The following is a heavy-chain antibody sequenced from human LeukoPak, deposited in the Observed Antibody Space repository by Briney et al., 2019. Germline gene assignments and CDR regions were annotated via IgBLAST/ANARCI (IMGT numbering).Heavy chain of an antibody. CDR2: ISYDGSNK. CDR1: GFTFSSYA. CDR3: ARDRQRYCSGGSCYSFDY. D-gene: IGHD2-15*01. Sequence: GRSLRLSCAASGFTFSSYAMHWVRQAPGKGLEWVAVISYDGSNKYYADSEKGRFTISRDNSKNTLYLQMNSLRAEDTAVYYCARDRQRYCSGGSCYSFDYWGQGTLVTVSS. V-gene: IGHV3-30*04. J-gene: IGHJ4*02.